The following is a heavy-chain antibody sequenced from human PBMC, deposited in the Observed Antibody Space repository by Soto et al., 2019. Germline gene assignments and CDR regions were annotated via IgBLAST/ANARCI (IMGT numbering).Heavy chain of an antibody. V-gene: IGHV3-30-3*01. Sequence: QVRLVESGGGAVQPGDSLRLSCDASGFTFSTYALHWVRQAPGKGLEWVAFISYTGANQYYADSVKGRFTVSRDNSKNIASLQMTSIKPEDSAVYCARDAFLYSRGAYYAHWGQGTLVTVSS. CDR1: GFTFSTYA. CDR3: ARDAFLYSRGAYYAH. D-gene: IGHD3-16*01. J-gene: IGHJ4*02. CDR2: ISYTGANQ.